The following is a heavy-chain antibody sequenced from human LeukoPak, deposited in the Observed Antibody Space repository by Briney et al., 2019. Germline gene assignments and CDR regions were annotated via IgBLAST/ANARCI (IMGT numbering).Heavy chain of an antibody. J-gene: IGHJ4*02. V-gene: IGHV1-8*02. Sequence: GASVKVSCKASVYTFTSYDINWVRQATGQGLEWMGWMNPNSANTGYAQKFQGRVTMTRDTSISTDYMELSSLTSGDTAVDYCARGPSYGSGSYNIYGIDYWGQGTLVTVSS. CDR2: MNPNSANT. CDR1: VYTFTSYD. CDR3: ARGPSYGSGSYNIYGIDY. D-gene: IGHD3-10*01.